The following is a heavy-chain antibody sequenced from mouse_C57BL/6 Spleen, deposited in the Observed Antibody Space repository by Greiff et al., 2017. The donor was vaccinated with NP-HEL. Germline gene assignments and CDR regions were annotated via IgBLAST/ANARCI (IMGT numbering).Heavy chain of an antibody. V-gene: IGHV1-61*01. CDR3: AREEMITPYFDY. CDR2: IYPSDSET. CDR1: GYTFTSYW. Sequence: QVQLQQPGAELVRPGSSVKLSCKASGYTFTSYWMDWVKQRPGQGLEWIGNIYPSDSETHYNQKFKDKATLTVDKSSSTAYMQLSSLTSEDSAVYYCAREEMITPYFDYWGQGTTLTVSS. D-gene: IGHD2-4*01. J-gene: IGHJ2*01.